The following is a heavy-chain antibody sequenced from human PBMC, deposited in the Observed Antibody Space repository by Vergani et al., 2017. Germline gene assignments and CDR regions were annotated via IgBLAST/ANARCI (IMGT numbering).Heavy chain of an antibody. J-gene: IGHJ3*02. CDR2: IYYSGST. Sequence: QVQLQESGPGLVKPSETLSLTCTVSGGSISSSSYYWGWIRQPPGKGLEWIGGIYYSGSTYYNPSLKRRVTISVDTSKNQFSLKLSSVTAADTAVYYCAKPISNYDFWSGASDAFDIWGQGTMVTVSS. CDR1: GGSISSSSYY. D-gene: IGHD3-3*01. CDR3: AKPISNYDFWSGASDAFDI. V-gene: IGHV4-39*01.